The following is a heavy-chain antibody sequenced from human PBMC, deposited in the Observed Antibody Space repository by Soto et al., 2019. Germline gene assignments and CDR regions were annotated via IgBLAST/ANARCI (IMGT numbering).Heavy chain of an antibody. V-gene: IGHV3-11*06. J-gene: IGHJ4*02. D-gene: IGHD1-1*01. CDR2: SSNSGSFT. CDR1: GFTFSDHY. CDR3: VRSGDNYNLVDN. Sequence: GGSLRLSCAASGFTFSDHYMSWIRQAPGKGLEWIGYSSNSGSFTRYADSVKGRFSISRDNAKNSLYLQINSLRGDDTAIYYCVRSGDNYNLVDNWGQGTPVTVSS.